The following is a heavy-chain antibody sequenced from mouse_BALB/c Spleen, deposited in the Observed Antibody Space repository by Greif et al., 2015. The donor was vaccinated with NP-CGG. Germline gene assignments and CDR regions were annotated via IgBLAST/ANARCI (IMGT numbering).Heavy chain of an antibody. D-gene: IGHD2-14*01. CDR1: GYTFTSYV. J-gene: IGHJ4*01. CDR3: ARAYYRYDQGYAMDY. CDR2: INPYNDGT. Sequence: EVQLQESGPELVKPGASVKMSCKASGYTFTSYVMHWVKQKPGQGLEWIGYINPYNDGTKYNEKFKGKATLTSDKSSSTAYMELSSLTSEDSAVYYCARAYYRYDQGYAMDYWGQGTSVTVSS. V-gene: IGHV1-14*01.